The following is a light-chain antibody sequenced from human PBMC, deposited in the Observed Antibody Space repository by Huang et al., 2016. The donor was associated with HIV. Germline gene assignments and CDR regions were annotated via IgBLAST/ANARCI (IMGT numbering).Light chain of an antibody. CDR3: QQYNNWPPT. CDR2: GAS. CDR1: QGVSSN. J-gene: IGKJ1*01. Sequence: EIVMTQSPATLSVSPGERATLSCRASQGVSSNLAWYQQKPGQAPRLLIYGASTRATGIPARFSGSWSGTGFTLTISSLQSEDFAVYYCQQYNNWPPTFGQGTKVEIK. V-gene: IGKV3-15*01.